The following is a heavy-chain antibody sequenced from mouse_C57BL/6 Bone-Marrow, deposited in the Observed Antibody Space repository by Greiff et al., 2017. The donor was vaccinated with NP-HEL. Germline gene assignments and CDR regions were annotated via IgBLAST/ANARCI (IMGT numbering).Heavy chain of an antibody. Sequence: EVQGVESGGGLVKPGGSLKLSCAASGFTFSSYAMSWVRQTPEKRLEWVATISDGGSYTYYPDNVKGRFTISRDNAKNNVYLQMSHLKSEDTAMYYCARGVSQLRPLAYWGQGTLVTVSA. J-gene: IGHJ3*01. D-gene: IGHD3-2*02. V-gene: IGHV5-4*01. CDR3: ARGVSQLRPLAY. CDR1: GFTFSSYA. CDR2: ISDGGSYT.